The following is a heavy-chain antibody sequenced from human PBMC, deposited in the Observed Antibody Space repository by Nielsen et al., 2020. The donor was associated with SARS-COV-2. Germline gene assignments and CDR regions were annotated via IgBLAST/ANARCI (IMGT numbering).Heavy chain of an antibody. CDR1: GSPLTGNP. J-gene: IGHJ4*02. CDR3: AKDVNQWSPGYLDS. CDR2: LRVSGANT. V-gene: IGHV3-23*01. Sequence: GGSLRPPFQPSGSPLTGNPMSGFAQPPGRGLDWSSPLRVSGANTYYTDSVKGRFTTSRDNSKNTVHLQMNSLRAEDTAVYYCAKDVNQWSPGYLDSWGQGTLVTVSS. D-gene: IGHD2-8*01.